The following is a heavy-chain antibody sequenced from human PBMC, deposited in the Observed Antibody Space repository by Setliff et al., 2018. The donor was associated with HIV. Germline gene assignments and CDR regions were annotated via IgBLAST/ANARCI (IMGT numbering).Heavy chain of an antibody. CDR2: ISSSSSYI. J-gene: IGHJ4*02. V-gene: IGHV3-21*01. CDR3: ARGLIAAASFDY. CDR1: GFTFSSYS. D-gene: IGHD6-13*01. Sequence: GESLKISCAASGFTFSSYSMNWVRQAPGKGLEWVSSISSSSSYIYYADSVKGRFTISRDNAKNSLYLQMNSLRAEDTAVYYCARGLIAAASFDYWGQGTLVTVSS.